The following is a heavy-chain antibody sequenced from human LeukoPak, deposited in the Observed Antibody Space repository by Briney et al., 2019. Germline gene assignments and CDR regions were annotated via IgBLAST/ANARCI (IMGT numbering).Heavy chain of an antibody. J-gene: IGHJ4*02. CDR2: ISGSGGST. Sequence: GGSLRLSCAASGFTFSSYAMSWVRQAPGKGLEWVSAISGSGGSTYYADSVKGRFTISRDNSKNTLYLQMNSLRAEDTAVYYCARDDIQNRGAPRTLLYYWGQGTLVTVSS. V-gene: IGHV3-23*01. CDR1: GFTFSSYA. CDR3: ARDDIQNRGAPRTLLYY. D-gene: IGHD1-14*01.